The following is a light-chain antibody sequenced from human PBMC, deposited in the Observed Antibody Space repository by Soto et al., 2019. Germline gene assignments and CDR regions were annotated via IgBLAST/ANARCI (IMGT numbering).Light chain of an antibody. J-gene: IGKJ1*01. V-gene: IGKV1-39*01. Sequence: DIQMTQSPSSLSASVGDRVTITCRASQSVSNYLNWYQQRPGKAPNLLIYAASNLQGGVPSRFSGRGSWTLFTLTISSLQPDDAATYYCQQTFSIPHTVGQGTKVEIK. CDR1: QSVSNY. CDR2: AAS. CDR3: QQTFSIPHT.